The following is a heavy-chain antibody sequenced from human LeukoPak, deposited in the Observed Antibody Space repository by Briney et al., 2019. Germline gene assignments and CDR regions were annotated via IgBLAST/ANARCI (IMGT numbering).Heavy chain of an antibody. Sequence: SETLSLTCTVSGGSISSYYWSWIRQPAGKGLEWIGRIYTSGSTNYNPSLKSRVTISVDKSKNQFSLKLSSVTAADTAVYYCAREERQQLVQSYSYYYMDVWGKGTTVTVSS. D-gene: IGHD6-13*01. CDR2: IYTSGST. V-gene: IGHV4-4*07. J-gene: IGHJ6*03. CDR1: GGSISSYY. CDR3: AREERQQLVQSYSYYYMDV.